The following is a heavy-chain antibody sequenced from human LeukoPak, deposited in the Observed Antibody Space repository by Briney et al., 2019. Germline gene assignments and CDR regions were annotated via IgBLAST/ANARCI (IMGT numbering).Heavy chain of an antibody. D-gene: IGHD1-26*01. CDR3: SRDQREPGNYNYYGMDV. CDR2: FGTMSGDT. J-gene: IGHJ6*02. CDR1: GLIFNSNT. Sequence: GGSLRLSCAASGLIFNSNTFSWVRQAPGKGLEWVSSFGTMSGDTYYADSVRGRFTMSSDSAKMSAFLQMDSLSVDDTAVYYCSRDQREPGNYNYYGMDVWGQGTTVTVSS. V-gene: IGHV3-21*01.